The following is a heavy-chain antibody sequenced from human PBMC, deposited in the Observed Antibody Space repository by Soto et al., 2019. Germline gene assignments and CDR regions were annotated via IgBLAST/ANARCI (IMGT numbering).Heavy chain of an antibody. D-gene: IGHD6-6*01. V-gene: IGHV5-10-1*01. Sequence: GESPKICCTCSGYXFTGYWIRWVRHMPGIGLEGMGRIDPSYSSTKYSPSLXGHVTISADKSISTDYLQWSSVKASDTAMYYCARPRGKAARVDAFDIWGQATMVT. J-gene: IGHJ3*02. CDR1: GYXFTGYW. CDR3: ARPRGKAARVDAFDI. CDR2: IDPSYSST.